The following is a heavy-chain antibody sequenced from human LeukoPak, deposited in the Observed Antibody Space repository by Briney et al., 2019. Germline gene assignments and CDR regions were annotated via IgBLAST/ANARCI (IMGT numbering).Heavy chain of an antibody. V-gene: IGHV3-9*03. CDR1: GFTFDDYA. CDR3: AGYLDSSGWGRFDP. CDR2: ISWNSGSI. D-gene: IGHD6-19*01. J-gene: IGHJ5*02. Sequence: PGRSLRLSCAASGFTFDDYAMHWVRQAPGKGLEWVSGISWNSGSIGYADSVKGRFTISRDNAKNSLYLQMNSLRAEDMALYYCAGYLDSSGWGRFDPWGQGTLVTVSS.